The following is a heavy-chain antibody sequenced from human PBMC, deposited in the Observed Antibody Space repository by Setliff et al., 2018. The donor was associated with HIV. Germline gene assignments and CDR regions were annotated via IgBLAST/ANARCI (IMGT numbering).Heavy chain of an antibody. CDR2: IYPGDSDT. J-gene: IGHJ4*02. CDR3: ARLSVVTATRIYYFDY. Sequence: GESLKISCKGSGYNFNNYWIGWVRQLSGKGLEWMGIIYPGDSDTTYSPSFQGQVNISADKSINTAYQQWSSLKASDTAMYYCARLSVVTATRIYYFDYWGQGTLVTVSS. V-gene: IGHV5-51*01. CDR1: GYNFNNYW. D-gene: IGHD2-21*02.